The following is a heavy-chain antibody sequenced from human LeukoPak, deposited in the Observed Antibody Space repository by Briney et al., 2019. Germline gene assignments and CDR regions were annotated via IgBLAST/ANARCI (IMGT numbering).Heavy chain of an antibody. CDR1: GFTFSSYW. Sequence: GGSLRLSCAASGFTFSSYWMHWVRQAPGKGLVWVSRINSDGSSTSYADSVKGRFTISRDNAKNTLYLQMNSLRAEDTAVYYCARVTYYYGPGSYYYFDYWGQGTLVTVSS. V-gene: IGHV3-74*01. J-gene: IGHJ4*02. D-gene: IGHD3-10*01. CDR3: ARVTYYYGPGSYYYFDY. CDR2: INSDGSST.